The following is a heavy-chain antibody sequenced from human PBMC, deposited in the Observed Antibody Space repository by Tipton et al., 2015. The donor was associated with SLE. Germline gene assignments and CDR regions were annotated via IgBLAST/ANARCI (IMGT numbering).Heavy chain of an antibody. D-gene: IGHD5-12*01. CDR1: GFTFNDYA. CDR2: INWNSDNR. CDR3: AKDIGNSGYLFDY. V-gene: IGHV3-9*01. J-gene: IGHJ4*02. Sequence: SLRLSCVASGFTFNDYAMHWVRQAPGRGLEWASGINWNSDNRGYADSVKGRFTISRDNAKNSLYLQINSLRPEDTALYYCAKDIGNSGYLFDYWGQGALVTVSS.